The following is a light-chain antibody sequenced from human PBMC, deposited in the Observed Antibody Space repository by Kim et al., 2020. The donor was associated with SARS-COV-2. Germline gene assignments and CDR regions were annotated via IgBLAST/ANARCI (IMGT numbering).Light chain of an antibody. Sequence: QSVLTQPPSASGTPGQRVTISCSGGSSNIGSNTVNWYQQFPGTAPKLLIYSNDQRPSGVPDRFSGSKSGTSASLVISGLQSEDEAVYYCAACDDSLNGLFGTGTKVTVL. CDR3: AACDDSLNGL. CDR1: SSNIGSNT. V-gene: IGLV1-44*01. CDR2: SND. J-gene: IGLJ1*01.